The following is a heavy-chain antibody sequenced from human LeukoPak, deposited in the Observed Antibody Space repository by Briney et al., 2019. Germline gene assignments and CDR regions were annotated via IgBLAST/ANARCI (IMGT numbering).Heavy chain of an antibody. D-gene: IGHD3-10*01. J-gene: IGHJ4*02. CDR3: AKPLHYGSGIYFDS. V-gene: IGHV3-23*01. Sequence: GGSLRLSCAASGFTFSSYSMNWVRQAPGKGLEWVSAISCSGGSTYYADSVKGRFTISRDNSKNTLYLQMNSLRAEDTAVYYCAKPLHYGSGIYFDSWGQGTLVTVSS. CDR2: ISCSGGST. CDR1: GFTFSSYS.